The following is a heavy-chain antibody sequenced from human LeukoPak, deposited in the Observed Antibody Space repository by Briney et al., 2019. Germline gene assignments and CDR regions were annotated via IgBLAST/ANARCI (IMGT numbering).Heavy chain of an antibody. CDR1: GYTFTGYY. CDR3: ARDQIDYGDYNY. CDR2: INPNSGGS. J-gene: IGHJ4*02. V-gene: IGHV1-2*06. D-gene: IGHD4-17*01. Sequence: GASVKVSCKASGYTFTGYYMHWVRQAPGQGLEWMGRINPNSGGSNYAQKFQGRVTMTRDTSISTVYMELNRLRSDDTAIYYCARDQIDYGDYNYWGQGTLVTVSS.